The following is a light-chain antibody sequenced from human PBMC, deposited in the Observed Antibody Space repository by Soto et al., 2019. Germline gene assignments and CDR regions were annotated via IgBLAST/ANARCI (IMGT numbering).Light chain of an antibody. Sequence: ETVMMQSPATLSVSPGGRATLSCRASQSISDTLAWYQQKPGQAPRLLIYDASNRATGIPARFSGSGSGTDFTLTISSLEPEDFAVYYCQQRSNWPPWTFGQGTKVDIK. V-gene: IGKV3-11*01. CDR1: QSISDT. CDR3: QQRSNWPPWT. J-gene: IGKJ1*01. CDR2: DAS.